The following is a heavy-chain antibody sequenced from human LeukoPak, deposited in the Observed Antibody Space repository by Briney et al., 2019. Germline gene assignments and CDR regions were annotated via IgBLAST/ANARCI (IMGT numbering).Heavy chain of an antibody. J-gene: IGHJ4*02. V-gene: IGHV4-59*02. CDR1: GGSVSGYY. CDR3: ARIHRYCSGGACYVLDN. D-gene: IGHD2-15*01. CDR2: VYYSGST. Sequence: PSETLSLTCVVSGGSVSGYYRGWIRQPPGKGLEWIGYVYYSGSTNYNPSFKSRITISVDTSRNQFSLQLSSVTAADTAVYYCARIHRYCSGGACYVLDNWGQGTLVAVSS.